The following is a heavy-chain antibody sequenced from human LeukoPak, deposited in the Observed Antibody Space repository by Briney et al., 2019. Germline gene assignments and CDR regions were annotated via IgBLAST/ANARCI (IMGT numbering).Heavy chain of an antibody. V-gene: IGHV3-48*03. Sequence: GGSLRLSCAASGFTFSSYEMNWVRQAPGKGLEWVSYISSSGSTIYYADSVKGRFTISRDNAKNSLYLQMNSLRAEDMAVYYCARDRLIGDYYYYMDVWGKGTTVTVSS. J-gene: IGHJ6*03. CDR1: GFTFSSYE. CDR3: ARDRLIGDYYYYMDV. D-gene: IGHD2-21*01. CDR2: ISSSGSTI.